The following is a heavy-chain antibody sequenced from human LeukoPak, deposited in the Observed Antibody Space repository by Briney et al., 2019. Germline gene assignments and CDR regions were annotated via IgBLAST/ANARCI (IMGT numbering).Heavy chain of an antibody. J-gene: IGHJ6*02. CDR1: GFTFSSYA. V-gene: IGHV3-23*01. D-gene: IGHD6-6*01. Sequence: PGGSLRLSCAASGFTFSSYAMSWVRQAPGKGLEWVSALSGGGGNTNYADSVKGRFTISRDNSKHTLYLQVNSLRAEDTAVYYCARDRPHYGMDVWGQGTTVTVSS. CDR2: LSGGGGNT. CDR3: ARDRPHYGMDV.